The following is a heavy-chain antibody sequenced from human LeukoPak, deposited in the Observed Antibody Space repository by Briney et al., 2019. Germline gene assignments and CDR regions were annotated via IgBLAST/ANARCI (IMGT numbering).Heavy chain of an antibody. J-gene: IGHJ3*02. D-gene: IGHD3-10*01. CDR1: GGSISSYY. CDR3: ARTRGRYDAFDI. CDR2: IYYSGST. Sequence: SETLSLTCTVSGGSISSYYWSWIRQPLGKGLEWIGYIYYSGSTNYNPSLKSRVTISVDTSKNQFSLKLSSVTAADTAVYYCARTRGRYDAFDIWGQGTMVTVSS. V-gene: IGHV4-59*01.